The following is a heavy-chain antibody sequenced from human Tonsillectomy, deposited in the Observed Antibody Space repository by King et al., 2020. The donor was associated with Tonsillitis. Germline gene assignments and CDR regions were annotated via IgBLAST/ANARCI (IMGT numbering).Heavy chain of an antibody. Sequence: VQLVESGGGLVTPGGSLRLSCAASGFTFSDHYISWIRQAPGKGLELVSYISRSGTTIYYADSVKGRFIISRDNAKNSLDLQMNSLGAEDTAVYHCARRGHYGGYDVFDLWGQGTLVTVSS. V-gene: IGHV3-11*01. D-gene: IGHD5-12*01. CDR1: GFTFSDHY. CDR3: ARRGHYGGYDVFDL. CDR2: ISRSGTTI. J-gene: IGHJ5*02.